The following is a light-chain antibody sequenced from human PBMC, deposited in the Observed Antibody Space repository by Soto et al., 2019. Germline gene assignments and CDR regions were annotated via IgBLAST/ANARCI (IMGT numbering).Light chain of an antibody. CDR2: INSDGSL. V-gene: IGLV4-69*01. J-gene: IGLJ2*01. CDR3: QTWGTGIP. CDR1: SGHSRYT. Sequence: QSVLTQSPSAAASLGASVKLTCTLSSGHSRYTIAWHQQQPEKGPRFLMKINSDGSLSKGDGIPDRFSGSSSGPERYLTISSVQPEDEADYYCQTWGTGIPFGGGTKVTVL.